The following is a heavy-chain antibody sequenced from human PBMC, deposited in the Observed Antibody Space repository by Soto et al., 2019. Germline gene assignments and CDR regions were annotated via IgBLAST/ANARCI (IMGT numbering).Heavy chain of an antibody. CDR3: ARSQIVVVPAAIDYYYYYGMDV. J-gene: IGHJ6*02. CDR2: INPNSGGT. V-gene: IGHV1-2*02. Sequence: ASVKVSCKASGYTFTGYYMHWVRQAPGQGLEWMGWINPNSGGTNYAQKFQGRVTMTRDTSISTAYMELSRLRSDDTAVYYCARSQIVVVPAAIDYYYYYGMDVWGQGTTVTVS. D-gene: IGHD2-2*02. CDR1: GYTFTGYY.